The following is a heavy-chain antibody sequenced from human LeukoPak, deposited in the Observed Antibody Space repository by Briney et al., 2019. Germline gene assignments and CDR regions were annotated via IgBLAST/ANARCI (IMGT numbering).Heavy chain of an antibody. V-gene: IGHV3-33*06. J-gene: IGHJ4*02. D-gene: IGHD6-13*01. CDR1: GFTFSSYG. CDR3: AKEMSTAAAGIDY. CDR2: IWYDGSNK. Sequence: PGGSLRLSCAASGFTFSSYGMHWVRQAPGKGLEWVAVIWYDGSNKYYADSVKGRFTISRDNSKNTLYLQMNSLRAEDTAVYYCAKEMSTAAAGIDYWGQGTLVTVSS.